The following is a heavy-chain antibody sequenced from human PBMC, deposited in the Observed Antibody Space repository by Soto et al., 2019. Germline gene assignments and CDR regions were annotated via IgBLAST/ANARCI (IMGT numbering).Heavy chain of an antibody. Sequence: SETLSLTCAVSGGSISSSNWWSWVRQPPGKGLEWIGEIYHSGSTNYNPSLKSRVTISVDKSKNQFSLKLSSVTAADTAVYYCAGGHVVPAANYYIDFWGQGTLVTVSS. CDR3: AGGHVVPAANYYIDF. D-gene: IGHD2-2*01. CDR1: GGSISSSNW. CDR2: IYHSGST. J-gene: IGHJ4*02. V-gene: IGHV4-4*02.